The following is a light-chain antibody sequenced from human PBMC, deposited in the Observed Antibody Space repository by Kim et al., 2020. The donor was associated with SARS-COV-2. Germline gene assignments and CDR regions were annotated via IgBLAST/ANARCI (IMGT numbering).Light chain of an antibody. CDR1: SSNIGNNY. CDR2: DNN. Sequence: GQKVTISCSGSSSNIGNNYVSWYQQLPGTAPKVLIYDNNRRPSGIPDRFSGSKSGTSATLGITGLQTGDEADYHCGTWDSSLSAAVFGGGTQLTVL. V-gene: IGLV1-51*01. CDR3: GTWDSSLSAAV. J-gene: IGLJ7*01.